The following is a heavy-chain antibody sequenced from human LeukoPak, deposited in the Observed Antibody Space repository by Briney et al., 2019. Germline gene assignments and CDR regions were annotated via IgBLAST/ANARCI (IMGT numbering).Heavy chain of an antibody. CDR3: ARGDSSSRGDYYYMDV. V-gene: IGHV3-7*01. J-gene: IGHJ6*03. D-gene: IGHD6-13*01. Sequence: PGGSLRLSCAASGFTFSSYWMSWVRQAPGKGLEWVANIKQDGSEKYYVDSVKGRFTISRDNAKNSLYLQMNSLRAEDTAVYYCARGDSSSRGDYYYMDVWGKGTTVTVS. CDR2: IKQDGSEK. CDR1: GFTFSSYW.